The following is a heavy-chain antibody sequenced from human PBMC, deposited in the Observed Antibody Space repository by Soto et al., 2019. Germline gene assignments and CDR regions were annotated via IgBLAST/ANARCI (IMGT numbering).Heavy chain of an antibody. Sequence: GSLRLSCAASGFTFISNYLSWVRQAPGKGLKWVSVIYSDGRTYYADSVKGRFTISRHNSKSMLYLQMNSLRAEDTAVYYCARDPYYDSSGYLASNGMDVWGQGTTVTVSS. D-gene: IGHD3-22*01. V-gene: IGHV3-53*04. CDR1: GFTFISNY. J-gene: IGHJ6*02. CDR2: IYSDGRT. CDR3: ARDPYYDSSGYLASNGMDV.